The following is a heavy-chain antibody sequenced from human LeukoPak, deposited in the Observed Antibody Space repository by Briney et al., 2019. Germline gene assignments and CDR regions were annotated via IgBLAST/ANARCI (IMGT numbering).Heavy chain of an antibody. J-gene: IGHJ4*02. CDR3: ARGWTMVRGVPSLDY. CDR1: GGSISSGDYY. V-gene: IGHV4-30-4*08. CDR2: IYYGGST. D-gene: IGHD3-10*01. Sequence: PSETLSLTCTVSGGSISSGDYYWSWIRQPPGKGLEWIGYIYYGGSTYYNPSLKSRVTISVDTSKNQFSLKLSSVTAADTAVYYCARGWTMVRGVPSLDYWGQGTLVTVSS.